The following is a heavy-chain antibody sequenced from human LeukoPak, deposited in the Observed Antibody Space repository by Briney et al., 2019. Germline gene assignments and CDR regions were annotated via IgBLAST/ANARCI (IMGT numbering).Heavy chain of an antibody. J-gene: IGHJ5*02. CDR1: GYTFTSYD. Sequence: ASVKVSCKASGYTFTSYDIYWVRQATGQGLEWMGWMNPNSGDTGYAQKFQGRVTMTRDTSISTAYMELSRLRSDDTAVYYCARDSFRDSTPGPWGQGTLVTVSS. D-gene: IGHD6-13*01. CDR3: ARDSFRDSTPGP. V-gene: IGHV1-8*01. CDR2: MNPNSGDT.